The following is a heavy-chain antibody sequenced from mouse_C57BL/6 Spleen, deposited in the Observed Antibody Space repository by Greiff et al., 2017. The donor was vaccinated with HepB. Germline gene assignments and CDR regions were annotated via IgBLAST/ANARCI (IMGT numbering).Heavy chain of an antibody. CDR1: GYTFTSYW. D-gene: IGHD1-1*01. CDR2: IDPSDSET. CDR3: APAAFYGSFAY. J-gene: IGHJ3*01. V-gene: IGHV1-52*01. Sequence: QVQLQQPGAELVRPGSSVKLSCKASGYTFTSYWMHWVKQRPIQGLEWIGNIDPSDSETHYNQKFKDKATLTVDKSSSTAYMQLSSLTSEDSAVYYCAPAAFYGSFAYWGQGTLVTVSA.